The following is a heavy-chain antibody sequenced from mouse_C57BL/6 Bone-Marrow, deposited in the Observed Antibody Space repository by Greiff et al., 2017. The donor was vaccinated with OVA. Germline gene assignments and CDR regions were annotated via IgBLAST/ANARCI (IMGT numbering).Heavy chain of an antibody. V-gene: IGHV14-4*01. CDR1: GFNIKDDY. CDR3: TITTVVATGDY. J-gene: IGHJ2*01. Sequence: EVQLVESGAELVRPGASVKLSCTASGFNIKDDYMHWVKQRPEQGLEWIGWIDPENGDTEYASKFQGKATITADTSSNTAYLQLSSLTSEDTAVYYCTITTVVATGDYWGQGITLTVSS. D-gene: IGHD1-1*01. CDR2: IDPENGDT.